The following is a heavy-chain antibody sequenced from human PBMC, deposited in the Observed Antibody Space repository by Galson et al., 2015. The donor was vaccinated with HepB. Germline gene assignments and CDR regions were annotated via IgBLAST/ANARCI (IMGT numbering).Heavy chain of an antibody. D-gene: IGHD6-13*01. CDR2: TYYRSKWYN. Sequence: CAISGDSVSSNSAAWNRIRQSPSRGLEWLGRTYYRSKWYNDYAVSVKSRITINPDTSKNQFSLQLNSVTPEDTAVYYCARLGAAAPIWGQGTMVTVSS. J-gene: IGHJ3*02. CDR1: GDSVSSNSAA. V-gene: IGHV6-1*01. CDR3: ARLGAAAPI.